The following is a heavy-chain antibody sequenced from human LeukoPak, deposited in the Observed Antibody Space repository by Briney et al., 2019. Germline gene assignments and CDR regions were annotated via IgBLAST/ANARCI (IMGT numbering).Heavy chain of an antibody. D-gene: IGHD3-10*01. J-gene: IGHJ6*03. Sequence: GGSLRLSCAASGFTFSSYAMSWVRQAPGKGLEWVSAISGSGGSTYYADSVKGRFTISRDNSKNTLYLQMNSLRAEDTAVYYCAKGTHHLWFGESNMGFGYYYYMDVWGKGTTVTVSS. CDR1: GFTFSSYA. V-gene: IGHV3-23*01. CDR2: ISGSGGST. CDR3: AKGTHHLWFGESNMGFGYYYYMDV.